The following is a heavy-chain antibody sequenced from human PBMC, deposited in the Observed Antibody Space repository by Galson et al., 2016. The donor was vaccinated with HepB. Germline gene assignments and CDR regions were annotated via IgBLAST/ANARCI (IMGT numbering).Heavy chain of an antibody. V-gene: IGHV6-1*01. D-gene: IGHD6-13*01. CDR2: TYYRSKWDN. Sequence: CAIPGDSVSSDSAAWNWIRQSPSRGLEWLGRTYYRSKWDNEYAVSVKSRMTINPDTSKYQFSLQLNSVTPEDTAVYYCARRGSKEKGYFDLWGRGTLVTVSS. CDR3: ARRGSKEKGYFDL. CDR1: GDSVSSDSAA. J-gene: IGHJ2*01.